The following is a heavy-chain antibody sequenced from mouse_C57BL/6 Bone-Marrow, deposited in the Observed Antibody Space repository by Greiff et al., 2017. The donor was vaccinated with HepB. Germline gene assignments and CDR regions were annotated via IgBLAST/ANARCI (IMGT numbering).Heavy chain of an antibody. Sequence: ESGPGLVKPSQSLSLTCSVTGYSITSGYYWNWIRQFPGNKLEWMGYISYDGSNNYNPSLKNRISITRDTSKNQFFLKLNSVTTEDTATYYCARDPPYYYGSSYYFDYWGQGTTLTVSS. CDR2: ISYDGSN. V-gene: IGHV3-6*01. J-gene: IGHJ2*01. D-gene: IGHD1-1*01. CDR1: GYSITSGYY. CDR3: ARDPPYYYGSSYYFDY.